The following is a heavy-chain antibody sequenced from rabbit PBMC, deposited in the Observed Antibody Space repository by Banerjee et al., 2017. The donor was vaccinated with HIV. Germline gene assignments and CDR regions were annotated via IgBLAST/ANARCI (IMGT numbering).Heavy chain of an antibody. CDR1: GFDFSSYG. D-gene: IGHD4-1*01. V-gene: IGHV1S47*01. CDR3: VRSVAGVLSMYFNL. CDR2: IDPVFGST. J-gene: IGHJ4*01. Sequence: QEQLVESGGGLVQPEGSLTLTCKAPGFDFSSYGVSWVRQAPGKGLEWIGYIDPVFGSTYYASWVNGRFTISSHNAQNTLYLQLNSLTAADTATYFCVRSVAGVLSMYFNLWGQGTLVTVS.